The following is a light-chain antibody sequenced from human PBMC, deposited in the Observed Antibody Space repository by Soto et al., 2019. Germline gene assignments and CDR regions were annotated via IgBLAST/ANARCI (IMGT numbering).Light chain of an antibody. CDR3: LIYHSGKRN. CDR2: TTT. V-gene: IGLV7-43*01. CDR1: TGAVTGGHY. J-gene: IGLJ1*01. Sequence: QAVVTQEPSLTVSPGGTVTLTCTSSTGAVTGGHYPNWFQQKPGQPPRPLIYTTTNKHSWTPARFSGSLLGGKATLTLSDVHPEDEAEYYCLIYHSGKRNFGSGTKVTVL.